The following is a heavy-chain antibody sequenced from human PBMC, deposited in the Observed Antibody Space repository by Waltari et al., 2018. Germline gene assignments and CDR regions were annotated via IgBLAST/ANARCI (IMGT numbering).Heavy chain of an antibody. CDR3: TRGSTTAARCMDS. CDR1: GFTFSTYP. CDR2: ILYDGSNT. V-gene: IGHV3-30*01. J-gene: IGHJ4*02. D-gene: IGHD6-6*01. Sequence: QVQLVESGGGVVQPGRSLRLSCAASGFTFSTYPMHWVRQAPGKGLEWVALILYDGSNTYYADSVKGQFTISRDNSKNTLYLQMNSLRPDDRAVYYCTRGSTTAARCMDSWGQGTLVTVSS.